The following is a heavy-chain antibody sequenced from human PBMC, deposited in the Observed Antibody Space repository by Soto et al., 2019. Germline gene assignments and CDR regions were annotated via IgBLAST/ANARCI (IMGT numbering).Heavy chain of an antibody. CDR2: VSDNGGSRGGT. Sequence: GESLRLSCKASGFMFNNSAMTGVRQAPGQGLQWVASVSDNGGSRGGTYYADSVKGRFTISRDNSKNTLYLQLDSLTGADTAVYYCARAKAVVIAALDIWGQGTMVTVSS. D-gene: IGHD2-21*01. CDR1: GFMFNNSA. V-gene: IGHV3-23*01. CDR3: ARAKAVVIAALDI. J-gene: IGHJ3*02.